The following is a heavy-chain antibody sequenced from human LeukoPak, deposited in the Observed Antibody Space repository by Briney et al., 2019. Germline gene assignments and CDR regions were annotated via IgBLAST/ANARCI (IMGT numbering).Heavy chain of an antibody. V-gene: IGHV1-2*02. CDR2: INPNSGGT. Sequence: GASVKVSCKASGYTFTGYYMHWVRQAPGQGLEWMGWINPNSGGTNYAQKFQGRVTMTRDTSISTAYMELSRLRSDDTAVYYCAREDGDCSSWGTWGFDPWGQGTLVTVSS. CDR3: AREDGDCSSWGTWGFDP. CDR1: GYTFTGYY. D-gene: IGHD6-13*01. J-gene: IGHJ5*02.